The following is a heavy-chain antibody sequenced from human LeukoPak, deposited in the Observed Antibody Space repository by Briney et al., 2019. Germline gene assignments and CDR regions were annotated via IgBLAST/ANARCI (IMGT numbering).Heavy chain of an antibody. J-gene: IGHJ4*02. V-gene: IGHV1-18*01. CDR1: GYTFTSYG. CDR3: ARTTVDYYDSSGYYSY. CDR2: ISAYNGNT. D-gene: IGHD3-22*01. Sequence: ASVKVSCKASGYTFTSYGISWVRQAPGQGLEWMGWISAYNGNTNYAQKLQGRVTMTTDTSTSTAYMELRSLRSDDTVVYYCARTTVDYYDSSGYYSYWGQGTLVTVSP.